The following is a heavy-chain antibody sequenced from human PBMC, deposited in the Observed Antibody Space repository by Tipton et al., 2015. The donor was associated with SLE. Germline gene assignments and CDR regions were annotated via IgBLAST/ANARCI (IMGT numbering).Heavy chain of an antibody. CDR2: IYYSGST. D-gene: IGHD3-10*01. CDR3: AKSMVRGVDAFDI. V-gene: IGHV4-4*02. Sequence: SLTCAVSGGSISSSNWWSWVRQPPGKGLEWIGYIYYSGSTNYNPSLKSRVTISVDTSKNQFSLKLSSVTAADTAVYYCAKSMVRGVDAFDIWGQGTMVTVSS. CDR1: GGSISSSNW. J-gene: IGHJ3*02.